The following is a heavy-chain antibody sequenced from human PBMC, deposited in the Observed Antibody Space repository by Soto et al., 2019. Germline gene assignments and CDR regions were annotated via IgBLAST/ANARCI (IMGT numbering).Heavy chain of an antibody. J-gene: IGHJ4*01. Sequence: GGSLRSSCTASGFTFSTNAMSWVRQAPGKGLELVSAILSGGTTYYADSVKGRFTISRDNSKNPLYLQMNSPRAEDTAVYYCAKKRDHFDYWAHGALVTVSS. CDR1: GFTFSTNA. CDR3: AKKRDHFDY. CDR2: ILSGGTT. V-gene: IGHV3-23*01.